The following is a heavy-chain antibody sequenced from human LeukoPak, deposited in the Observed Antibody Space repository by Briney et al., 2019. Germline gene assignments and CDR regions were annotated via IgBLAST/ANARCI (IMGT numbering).Heavy chain of an antibody. CDR3: AKDRTLAYQDTADAFDK. CDR1: GFTFDDYA. J-gene: IGHJ3*02. CDR2: FSGDGDGT. D-gene: IGHD5-18*01. Sequence: PGGSLRLSCAASGFTFDDYATHWVRHAPGMGLEWVSHFSGDGDGTYYADSVKGRVSISTDTSTSSLYLQMSSLTTEDTALYYCAKDRTLAYQDTADAFDKCGQGTMVSVSS. V-gene: IGHV3-43*02.